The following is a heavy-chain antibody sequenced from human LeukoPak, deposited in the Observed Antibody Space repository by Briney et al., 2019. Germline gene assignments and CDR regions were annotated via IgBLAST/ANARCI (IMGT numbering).Heavy chain of an antibody. CDR2: INPSGGST. CDR1: GYTFTSYY. D-gene: IGHD4-23*01. J-gene: IGHJ5*02. CDR3: ARAQDYGGNSGGWFDP. Sequence: ASVKVSCKASGYTFTSYYMHWVRQAPGQGLEWMGIINPSGGSTSYAQKFQGRVTMTRDTSTSTVYMELSSLRSEDTAVYYCARAQDYGGNSGGWFDPWGQGTLVTVSS. V-gene: IGHV1-46*01.